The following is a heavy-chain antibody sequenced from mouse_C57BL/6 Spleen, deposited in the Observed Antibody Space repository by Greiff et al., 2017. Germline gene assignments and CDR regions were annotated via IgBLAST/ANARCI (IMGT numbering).Heavy chain of an antibody. Sequence: QVHVKQPGAELVKPGASVKLSCKASGYTFTSYWMHWVKQRPGRGLEWIGRIDPSSGGTKYNEKFKSKATLTVDKPSSTAYMQLSSLTSEDSAVYYCAKGGGWLLSWYCDVWGTGTTVTVSS. D-gene: IGHD2-3*01. CDR2: IDPSSGGT. CDR1: GYTFTSYW. V-gene: IGHV1-72*01. J-gene: IGHJ1*03. CDR3: AKGGGWLLSWYCDV.